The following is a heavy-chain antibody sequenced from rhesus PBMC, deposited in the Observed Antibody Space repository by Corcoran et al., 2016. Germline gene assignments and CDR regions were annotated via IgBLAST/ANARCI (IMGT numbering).Heavy chain of an antibody. J-gene: IGHJ4*01. D-gene: IGHD4-29*01. CDR1: GFTFSSYE. V-gene: IGHV3-100*02. CDR3: ATYGSSYYYFDY. CDR2: ISEIGGTI. Sequence: DVQLVESGGGLVKPGGSLRLSCVASGFTFSSYEMHWVRQAPGKCLEWVAVISEIGGTIYYAYSVKCRFTSSRDNAKNSLFLQMNSLSAEDTAVYYCATYGSSYYYFDYWGQGVLVTVSS.